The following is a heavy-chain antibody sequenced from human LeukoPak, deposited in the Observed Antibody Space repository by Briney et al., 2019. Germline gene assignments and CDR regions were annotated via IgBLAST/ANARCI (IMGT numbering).Heavy chain of an antibody. CDR3: ARTRIRELNYYGSGSYYMKAYYFDY. Sequence: SSETLSLTCTVSGGSISSGSYYWSWIRQPAGKGLEWIGRIYTSGSTNYNPSLKSRVTISVDTSKNQFSLKLSSVTAADTAVYYCARTRIRELNYYGSGSYYMKAYYFDYWGQGTLVTVSS. V-gene: IGHV4-61*02. CDR1: GGSISSGSYY. CDR2: IYTSGST. J-gene: IGHJ4*02. D-gene: IGHD3-10*01.